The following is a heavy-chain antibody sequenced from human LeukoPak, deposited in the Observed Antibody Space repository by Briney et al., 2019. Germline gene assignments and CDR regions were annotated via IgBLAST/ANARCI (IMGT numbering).Heavy chain of an antibody. CDR1: GYTFNGYY. J-gene: IGHJ4*02. D-gene: IGHD3-16*01. CDR3: ARRTWEGGSPFDY. Sequence: ASVKVSCKASGYTFNGYYMHWVRQAPGQGLEWMGWINPNSGGTNYAQKFQGRVTMTRDTSISTAYMELSRLRSDDTAVYYCARRTWEGGSPFDYWGQGTLVTVSS. V-gene: IGHV1-2*02. CDR2: INPNSGGT.